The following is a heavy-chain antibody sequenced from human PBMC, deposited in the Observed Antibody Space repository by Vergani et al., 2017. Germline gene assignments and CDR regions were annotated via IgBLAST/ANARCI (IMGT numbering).Heavy chain of an antibody. CDR3: ARGAVFDP. J-gene: IGHJ5*02. CDR2: IYYSGST. V-gene: IGHV4-34*01. Sequence: QVQLQQWGAGLLKPSETLSLTCAVYGGSFSGYYWSWIRQHPGKGLEWIGYIYYSGSTYYNPSLKSRVTISVDTSKNQFSLKLSSVTAADTAVYYCARGAVFDPWGQGTLVTVSS. CDR1: GGSFSGYY.